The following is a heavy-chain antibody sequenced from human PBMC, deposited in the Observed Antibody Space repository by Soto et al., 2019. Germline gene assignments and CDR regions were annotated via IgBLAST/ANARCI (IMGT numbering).Heavy chain of an antibody. CDR2: IYWDDDK. J-gene: IGHJ3*02. D-gene: IGHD3-9*01. Sequence: QITLKESGPTLVKPTQTLTLTCTFSGFSLSTSGVGVGWIRQPPGKALEWLALIYWDDDKRYSPSLKSRLTITKDTSKNQVVLTMTNMDPVDTATYYCAHSKKGLLYDIDSFDIWGQGTMVTVSS. CDR3: AHSKKGLLYDIDSFDI. CDR1: GFSLSTSGVG. V-gene: IGHV2-5*02.